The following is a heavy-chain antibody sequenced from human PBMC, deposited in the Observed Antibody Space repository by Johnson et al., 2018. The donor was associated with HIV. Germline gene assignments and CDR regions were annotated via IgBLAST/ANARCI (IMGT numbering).Heavy chain of an antibody. Sequence: QVQLVESGGGVVQPGRSLRLSCAASGFTFSSYGMHWVRQAPGKGLEWVAVISYDGSNKYYADSVKGRFTISRDTSKNTLYLQMNSLRAEDTAVYYCAREAGYDDSSGYSDAFDIWGQGTMVTVSS. V-gene: IGHV3-30*03. CDR1: GFTFSSYG. CDR2: ISYDGSNK. D-gene: IGHD3-22*01. J-gene: IGHJ3*02. CDR3: AREAGYDDSSGYSDAFDI.